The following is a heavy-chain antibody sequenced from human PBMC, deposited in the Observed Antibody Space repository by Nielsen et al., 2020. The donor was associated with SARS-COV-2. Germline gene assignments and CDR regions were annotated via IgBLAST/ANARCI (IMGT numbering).Heavy chain of an antibody. CDR2: FYSGGSST. Sequence: GGSLRLSCAASGFTFSSYAMSWVRQAPGKGLEWVSVFYSGGSSTYYADSVKGRFTISRDNSKNTLYLQMNSLRAEDTAVYYCAKGDTAMATDWYFDLWGRGTLVTVSS. D-gene: IGHD5-18*01. CDR1: GFTFSSYA. CDR3: AKGDTAMATDWYFDL. V-gene: IGHV3-23*03. J-gene: IGHJ2*01.